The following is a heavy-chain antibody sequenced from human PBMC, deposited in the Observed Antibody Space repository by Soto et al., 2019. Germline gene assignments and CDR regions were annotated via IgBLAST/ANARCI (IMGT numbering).Heavy chain of an antibody. CDR3: ATKTGGYSYGLCYYYMDV. V-gene: IGHV1-24*01. CDR2: FDPEDGET. CDR1: GYTLTELS. D-gene: IGHD5-18*01. J-gene: IGHJ6*03. Sequence: ASVKVSCKVSGYTLTELSMHWVRQAPGKGLEWMGGFDPEDGETIYAQKFQGRVTMTEDTSTDTAYMELSSLRSEDTAVYYCATKTGGYSYGLCYYYMDVWGKGTTVTVS.